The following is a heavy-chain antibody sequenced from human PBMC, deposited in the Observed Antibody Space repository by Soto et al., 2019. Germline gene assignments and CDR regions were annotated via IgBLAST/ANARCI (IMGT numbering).Heavy chain of an antibody. CDR2: IWYDGSNK. J-gene: IGHJ4*02. CDR1: GFTFSSYG. CDR3: ATYSSGWYKDY. D-gene: IGHD6-19*01. Sequence: GGSLRLSCAASGFTFSSYGMHWVRQAPGKGLEWVAVIWYDGSNKYYADSVKGRFTISRDNSKNTLYLQMNSLRAEDTAVYYCATYSSGWYKDYWGQGTLVTVSS. V-gene: IGHV3-33*01.